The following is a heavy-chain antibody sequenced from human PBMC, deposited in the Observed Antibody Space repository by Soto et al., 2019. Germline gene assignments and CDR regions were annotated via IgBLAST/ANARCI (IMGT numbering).Heavy chain of an antibody. CDR1: GVTFSNFR. CDR3: ARQVYSVVTPLDY. D-gene: IGHD2-21*02. CDR2: INTRSSTRTAT. J-gene: IGHJ4*02. V-gene: IGHV3-48*01. Sequence: EVQLVESGGGLVQPGGSLRLSCAASGVTFSNFRMNWVREAPGKGLEWVSHINTRSSTRTATYYADSVRGRFTISRDDAKNSLYLEMNSLRGDNTAVYYCARQVYSVVTPLDYWGRGNLVTVSS.